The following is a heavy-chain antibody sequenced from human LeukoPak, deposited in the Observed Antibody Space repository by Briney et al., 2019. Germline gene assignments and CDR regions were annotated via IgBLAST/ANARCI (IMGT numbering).Heavy chain of an antibody. CDR2: IWYDGSNE. J-gene: IGHJ4*02. CDR3: AAGDPVSY. CDR1: GFTFSSYG. D-gene: IGHD4-17*01. Sequence: PGGSLRLSCAASGFTFSSYGMNWVRQAPGKGLEWVAVIWYDGSNEHYVDSVKGRFTISRDNSKNTLYLQMNSLRVEDTAVYYCAAGDPVSYWGQGTLVSVSS. V-gene: IGHV3-33*01.